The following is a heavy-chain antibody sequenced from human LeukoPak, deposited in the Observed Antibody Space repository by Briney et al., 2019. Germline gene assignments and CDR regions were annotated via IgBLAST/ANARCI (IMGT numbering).Heavy chain of an antibody. CDR1: GFTFSSYT. D-gene: IGHD1-26*01. CDR2: ITTSDGNT. Sequence: PGGSLRLSCAASGFTFSSYTMSWVRQAPGKGLEWVSTITTSDGNTYYADSVKGRFTVSRDNSKNTLFLQMNSLRAEDTAVYYCAREYSGSYYVAAFDVWGQGTLVTVSS. CDR3: AREYSGSYYVAAFDV. V-gene: IGHV3-23*01. J-gene: IGHJ3*01.